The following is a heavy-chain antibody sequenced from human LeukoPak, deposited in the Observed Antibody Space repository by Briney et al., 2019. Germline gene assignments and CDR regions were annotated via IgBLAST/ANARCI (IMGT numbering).Heavy chain of an antibody. CDR3: ARAAYDSNGFTANHDY. CDR1: GFVVSSNY. D-gene: IGHD3-22*01. V-gene: IGHV3-53*01. Sequence: PGGSLRLSCAASGFVVSSNYMSWVRQAPGKGLEWVSVLYSDGTTYYADSVKGRFTISRDNSKNTLYLQMNNLRAEDTAMYYCARAAYDSNGFTANHDYWGQGTLVTVSS. CDR2: LYSDGTT. J-gene: IGHJ4*02.